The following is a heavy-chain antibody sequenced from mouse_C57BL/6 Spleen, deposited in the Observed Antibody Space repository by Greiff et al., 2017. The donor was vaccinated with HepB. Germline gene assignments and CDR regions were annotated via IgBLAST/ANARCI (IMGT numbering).Heavy chain of an antibody. Sequence: VQLQQSGTELVKPGASVKLSCKASGYTFTSYWMHWVKQRPGQGLEWIGNINPSNGGTNYNEKFKSKATLTVDKSSSTAYMQLSSLTSEDSAVYYCARDGSYYYAMDYWGQGTSVTVSS. CDR3: ARDGSYYYAMDY. V-gene: IGHV1-53*01. CDR2: INPSNGGT. J-gene: IGHJ4*01. D-gene: IGHD2-3*01. CDR1: GYTFTSYW.